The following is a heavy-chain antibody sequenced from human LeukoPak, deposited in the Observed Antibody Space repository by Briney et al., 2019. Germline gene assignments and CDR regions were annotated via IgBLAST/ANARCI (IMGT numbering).Heavy chain of an antibody. CDR3: ARAPAGYSSSWYDFDY. CDR1: GFTFTNYW. D-gene: IGHD6-13*01. J-gene: IGHJ4*02. V-gene: IGHV3-7*01. CDR2: IIQDGSAK. Sequence: PGGSLRLSCVASGFTFTNYWMSWVRQAPGKGLEWVANIIQDGSAKYYVDSVKGRFTISRDNTKTSLYLQMNSLRAEDTAVYYCARAPAGYSSSWYDFDYWGQGTLVTVSS.